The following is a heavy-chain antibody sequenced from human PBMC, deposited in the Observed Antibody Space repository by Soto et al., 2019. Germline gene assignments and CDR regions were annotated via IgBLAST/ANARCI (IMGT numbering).Heavy chain of an antibody. CDR2: IYHSEST. Sequence: SETLSLTCAVSGYSISSGYYWGWIRQPPGKGLEWIGSIYHSESTHYNPSLKSRVTISVDTSKNQFSLKLSSVTAADTAVYYCARNFGSSSAFDYWGQGTLVTVSS. D-gene: IGHD6-6*01. J-gene: IGHJ4*02. CDR3: ARNFGSSSAFDY. CDR1: GYSISSGYY. V-gene: IGHV4-38-2*01.